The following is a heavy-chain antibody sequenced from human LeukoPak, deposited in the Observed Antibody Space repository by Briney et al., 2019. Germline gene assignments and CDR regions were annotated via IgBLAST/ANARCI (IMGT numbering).Heavy chain of an antibody. V-gene: IGHV3-53*05. Sequence: GGSLRLSCAASGFTFSSYGMHWVRQAPGKGLEWVSFIYSDNTHYSGSVKGRFTISRDNSKNTLYLQMNSLRSDDTAVYYCARGGTVTTDYYYYYMDVWGKGTTVTVSS. D-gene: IGHD4-17*01. CDR2: IYSDNT. CDR3: ARGGTVTTDYYYYYMDV. CDR1: GFTFSSYG. J-gene: IGHJ6*03.